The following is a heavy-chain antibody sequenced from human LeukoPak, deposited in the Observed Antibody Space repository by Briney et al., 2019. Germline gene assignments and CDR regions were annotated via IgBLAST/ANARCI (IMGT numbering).Heavy chain of an antibody. Sequence: SETLSLTCTVSGGSISSYYWSWIRQPAGKGLEWIGRIYTSGSTNYNPSLKSRVTMSVDTSKNQFSLKLSSVTAADTAVYYCAREGPAAMVDYYYYYMDVWGKGTTVTISS. V-gene: IGHV4-4*07. CDR3: AREGPAAMVDYYYYYMDV. CDR1: GGSISSYY. CDR2: IYTSGST. D-gene: IGHD2-2*01. J-gene: IGHJ6*03.